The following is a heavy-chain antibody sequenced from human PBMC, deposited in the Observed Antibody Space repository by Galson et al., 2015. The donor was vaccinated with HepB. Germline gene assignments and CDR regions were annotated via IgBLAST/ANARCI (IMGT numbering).Heavy chain of an antibody. Sequence: SVKVSCKASGYSFSSYSIAWVRQAPGQGLECMGWISAYNRDTNYAQRFQGRVTMTTDTSTRTAYMELRSLRSDDTAVYYCARGAFVVVVRASLNNWLDPWGQGTLVTVSS. D-gene: IGHD2-15*01. J-gene: IGHJ5*02. CDR1: GYSFSSYS. CDR3: ARGAFVVVVRASLNNWLDP. V-gene: IGHV1-18*01. CDR2: ISAYNRDT.